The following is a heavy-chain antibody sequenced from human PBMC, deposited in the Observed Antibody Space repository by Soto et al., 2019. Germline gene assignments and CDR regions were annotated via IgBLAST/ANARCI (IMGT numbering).Heavy chain of an antibody. CDR3: ARRDEDTAMVRDYYYYGMDV. CDR2: INHSGST. Sequence: ASETMARTCADYDGSFSGYYWSWIRQPPGKGLEWSGEINHSGSTNYNPSLKSRVTISVDTSKNQFPRKLSSVTAADTAVYYWARRDEDTAMVRDYYYYGMDVWGQGTTVTVSS. J-gene: IGHJ6*02. CDR1: DGSFSGYY. D-gene: IGHD5-18*01. V-gene: IGHV4-34*01.